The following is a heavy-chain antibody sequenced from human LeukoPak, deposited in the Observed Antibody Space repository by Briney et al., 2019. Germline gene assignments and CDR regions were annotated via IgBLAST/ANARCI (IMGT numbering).Heavy chain of an antibody. CDR2: IIPIFGTA. V-gene: IGHV1-69*01. CDR1: GGTFSSYA. D-gene: IGHD2-21*01. Sequence: SVKVSCKASGGTFSSYAISWVRQAPGQGLEWMGGIIPIFGTANYAQKFQGRVTITADESTSTAYMELSSLRSEDTAVYYCARGVVVIAGYYYYMDVWGKGTTVTVSS. J-gene: IGHJ6*03. CDR3: ARGVVVIAGYYYYMDV.